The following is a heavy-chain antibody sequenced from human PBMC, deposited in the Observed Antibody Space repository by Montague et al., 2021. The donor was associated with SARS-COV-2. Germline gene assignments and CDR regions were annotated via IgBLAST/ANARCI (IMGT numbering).Heavy chain of an antibody. CDR3: AKDIVRIVGGYYYYYGMDV. CDR2: ISWNSGSI. D-gene: IGHD1-26*01. Sequence: SLRLSCAASGFTFGDYAMHWVRQAPGKGLEWVSGISWNSGSIGYADSVKGRFTISRDNAKNFLYLQMNSLRAEDTALYYCAKDIVRIVGGYYYYYGMDVWGQGTTVTVSS. V-gene: IGHV3-9*01. CDR1: GFTFGDYA. J-gene: IGHJ6*02.